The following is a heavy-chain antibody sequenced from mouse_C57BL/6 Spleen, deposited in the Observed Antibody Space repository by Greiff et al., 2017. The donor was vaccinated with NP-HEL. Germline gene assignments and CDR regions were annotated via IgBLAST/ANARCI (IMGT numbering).Heavy chain of an antibody. CDR1: GYTFTSYW. D-gene: IGHD1-1*01. Sequence: QVQLQQPGAELVKPGASVKLSCKASGYTFTSYWMHWVKQRPGQGLEWIGMIHPNSGSTNYNEKFKSKATLTVDESSSTAYMQLSSLTSEDSAVYYCARSSYYGSSYVAYWGQGTLVTVSA. J-gene: IGHJ3*01. V-gene: IGHV1-64*01. CDR2: IHPNSGST. CDR3: ARSSYYGSSYVAY.